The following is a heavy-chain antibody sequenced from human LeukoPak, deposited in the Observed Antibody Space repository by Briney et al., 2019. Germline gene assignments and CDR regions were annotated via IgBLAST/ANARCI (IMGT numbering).Heavy chain of an antibody. Sequence: GSSVKVSCKASGGTFSSYAISWVRQAPGQGLEWMGGIIPIFGTANYAQKFQGRVTITADESTSTAYMELSSLRSEDTAVYYCASQRERRAYYYYMDVWGKGTTVTVSS. CDR3: ASQRERRAYYYYMDV. CDR1: GGTFSSYA. CDR2: IIPIFGTA. J-gene: IGHJ6*03. V-gene: IGHV1-69*01. D-gene: IGHD6-25*01.